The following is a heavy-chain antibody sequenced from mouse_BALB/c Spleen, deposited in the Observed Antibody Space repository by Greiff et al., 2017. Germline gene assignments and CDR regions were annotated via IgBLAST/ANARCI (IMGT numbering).Heavy chain of an antibody. CDR2: ILPGSVST. J-gene: IGHJ4*01. CDR3: ARSGTGYAMDY. D-gene: IGHD4-1*01. V-gene: IGHV1-9*01. Sequence: QVQLQQSGAELMKPGASVKISCKATGYTFSSYWIEWVKQRPGHGLEWIGEILPGSVSTNYNEKFKGKATFTADTSSNTAYMQLSSLTSEDSAVYYCARSGTGYAMDYWGQGTSVTVSS. CDR1: GYTFSSYW.